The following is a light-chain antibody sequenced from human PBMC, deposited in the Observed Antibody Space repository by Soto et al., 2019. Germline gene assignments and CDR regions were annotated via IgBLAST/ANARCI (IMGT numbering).Light chain of an antibody. J-gene: IGKJ2*01. CDR1: QTVNSRY. V-gene: IGKV3-20*01. Sequence: IVLTQSPGTLSFSPGEEATLSCRASQTVNSRYLAWYQQKHGEAPRLLIYGASSRATGIPDRFSGSASGTDFTITISRLEPEDFAVYYCQLYGSTPSYIFGQGTKFEIK. CDR3: QLYGSTPSYI. CDR2: GAS.